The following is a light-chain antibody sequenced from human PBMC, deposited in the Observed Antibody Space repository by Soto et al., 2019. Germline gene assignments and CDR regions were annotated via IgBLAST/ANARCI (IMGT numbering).Light chain of an antibody. CDR2: AAS. J-gene: IGKJ2*01. V-gene: IGKV3-15*01. Sequence: EIVMTQSPATLSVSPGERATLSCRASQSVSSNLAWYQQKPGQAPRLLIFAASTRATGIPARFSGSGSGTEFTLTISSLQSEDVAVYYCQQYNNWPRTFGQGTKLEIK. CDR1: QSVSSN. CDR3: QQYNNWPRT.